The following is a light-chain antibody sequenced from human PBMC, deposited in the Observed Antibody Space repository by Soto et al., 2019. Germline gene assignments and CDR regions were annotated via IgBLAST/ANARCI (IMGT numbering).Light chain of an antibody. CDR2: DTS. Sequence: EIVVTQSPATLSVSPGERVTLSCRASQSVSSSLAWYQQRPGQAPRLLIYDTSTRAAGIAARFSGSGSGTEFTLTISSLQSEDSAVYYCRQRSSWPFTFGPGATVDIK. CDR1: QSVSSS. J-gene: IGKJ3*01. V-gene: IGKV3-15*01. CDR3: RQRSSWPFT.